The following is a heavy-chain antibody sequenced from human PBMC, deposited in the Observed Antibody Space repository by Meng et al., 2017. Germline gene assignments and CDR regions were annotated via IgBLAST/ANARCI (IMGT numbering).Heavy chain of an antibody. V-gene: IGHV3-30*16. J-gene: IGHJ4*02. CDR2: ITKDGSRK. CDR3: ARDFDY. CDR1: GFSFRTSE. Sequence: QVHVVVSGGVVVPPVRSLTLSCAASGFSFRTSEMSWVRQDPGKGLEWVACITKDGSRKYYLGSVRGRFTISRDNSKYTLYLEMNSLRSEDTALYYCARDFDYWGQGTLVTVSS.